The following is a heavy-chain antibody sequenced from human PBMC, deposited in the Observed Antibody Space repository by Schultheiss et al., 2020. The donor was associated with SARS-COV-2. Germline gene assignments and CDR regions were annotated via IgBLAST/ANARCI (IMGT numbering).Heavy chain of an antibody. CDR2: IYSSGTT. V-gene: IGHV4-59*10. CDR3: ARGFYYDTSAFDY. D-gene: IGHD3-22*01. J-gene: IGHJ4*02. CDR1: GGSFSGYY. Sequence: SQTLSLTCAVYGGSFSGYYWSWIRQPAGKGLEWIGRIYSSGTTNYNPSLDSRVTMSVDTSKNQFSLKLSSVTAADTAVYYCARGFYYDTSAFDYWGQGTLVTVSS.